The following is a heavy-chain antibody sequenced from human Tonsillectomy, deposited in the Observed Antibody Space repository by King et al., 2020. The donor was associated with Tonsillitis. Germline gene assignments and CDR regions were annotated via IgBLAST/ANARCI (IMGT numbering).Heavy chain of an antibody. CDR2: XXXXSSYI. CDR1: GFTFSSYS. CDR3: ASDDSPRPFDY. Sequence: VQLVESGGGLVKPGGSLRLSCAASGFTFSSYSMNWVRQAPGKGLEWVSSXXXXSSYIYYADSVKGRFTISRDNAKNPLYLQMNSLRAEDTAVYYCASDDSPRPFDYWGQGTLVTVSS. D-gene: IGHD2-15*01. J-gene: IGHJ4*02. V-gene: IGHV3-21*01.